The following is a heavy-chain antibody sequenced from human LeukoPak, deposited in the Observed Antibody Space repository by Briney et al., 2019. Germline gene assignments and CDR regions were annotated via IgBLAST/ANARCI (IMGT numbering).Heavy chain of an antibody. CDR1: GGSISSYY. D-gene: IGHD1-26*01. V-gene: IGHV4-59*01. CDR3: ARYIVSYPHDAFDI. Sequence: KASETLSLTCTVSGGSISSYYWSWIRQPPGKGLEWIGYIYYSGSTSYNPSLKSRVTISLDTSKNQFSLKLSSVTAADTAFYYCARYIVSYPHDAFDIGGQGTMVTVSS. CDR2: IYYSGST. J-gene: IGHJ3*02.